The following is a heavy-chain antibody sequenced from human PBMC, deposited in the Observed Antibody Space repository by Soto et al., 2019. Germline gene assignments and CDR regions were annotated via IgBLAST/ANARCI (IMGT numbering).Heavy chain of an antibody. J-gene: IGHJ5*02. V-gene: IGHV3-15*01. D-gene: IGHD3-3*01. CDR3: TLRFLEWTNAGVGP. Sequence: GGSLRLSCAASGFTFSNAWMSWVRQAPGKGLEWVGRIKSKIDGGTTDYAAPVKGRFTISRDDSKNTLYLQMNSLKTEDTAVYYCTLRFLEWTNAGVGPWGQGTLVTVSS. CDR2: IKSKIDGGTT. CDR1: GFTFSNAW.